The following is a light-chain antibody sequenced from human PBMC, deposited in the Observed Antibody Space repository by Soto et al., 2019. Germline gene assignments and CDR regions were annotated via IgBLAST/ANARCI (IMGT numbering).Light chain of an antibody. J-gene: IGKJ5*01. CDR1: QSVSSN. V-gene: IGKV3D-15*01. CDR3: QQYNSWSPIT. CDR2: GAS. Sequence: EIVMTQSPATLSVSPGERATLSCRASQSVSSNLAWYQQKPGQAPRLLIYGASSRATGIPDRFSGSGSGTDFTLTISRLEPEDFAVYYCQQYNSWSPITFGQGTRLEIK.